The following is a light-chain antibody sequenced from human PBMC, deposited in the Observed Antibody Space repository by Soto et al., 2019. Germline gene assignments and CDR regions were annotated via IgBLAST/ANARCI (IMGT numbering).Light chain of an antibody. Sequence: DSEMNRGPATPSAYVKDTVTSTCRASQTISRWLAWYQQKPGKAPRLLIYTASTLESGVPSRFSASGSGTQFTLSISSLQPDDLATSYCHQYHRWTFGPGTNVDIK. V-gene: IGKV1-5*01. CDR2: TAS. CDR1: QTISRW. CDR3: HQYHRWT. J-gene: IGKJ3*01.